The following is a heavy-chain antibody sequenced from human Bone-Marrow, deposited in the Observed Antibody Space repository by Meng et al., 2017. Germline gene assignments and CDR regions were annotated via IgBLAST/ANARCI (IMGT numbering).Heavy chain of an antibody. CDR1: GYNFPDYY. Sequence: QVQLVQSGAQVKKPGASVKVSCKPSGYNFPDYYILWGRRAPGHGHEWMGRINPKSGDTHYAQKFQARVTMTGDTSISTAYMELSVLRYDDTAMYDCARDEDISAAGKLFGDYWGQGTLVTVSS. J-gene: IGHJ4*02. D-gene: IGHD6-13*01. CDR2: INPKSGDT. CDR3: ARDEDISAAGKLFGDY. V-gene: IGHV1-2*06.